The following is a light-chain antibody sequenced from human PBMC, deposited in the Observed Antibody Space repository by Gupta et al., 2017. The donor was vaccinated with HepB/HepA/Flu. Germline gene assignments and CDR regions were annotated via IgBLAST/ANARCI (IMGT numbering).Light chain of an antibody. Sequence: DVVMTQSPLSLPVTLGQPASISCRSSQSLVYSDGNTYLNWFQQRPGQSPRRLSYKVSNRDSGVPDRCSGSGSGTDFTLKSSRVDAEDVGVYYCMQGTHWPWTFGQGTKVEIK. CDR3: MQGTHWPWT. CDR2: KVS. J-gene: IGKJ1*01. V-gene: IGKV2-30*01. CDR1: QSLVYSDGNTY.